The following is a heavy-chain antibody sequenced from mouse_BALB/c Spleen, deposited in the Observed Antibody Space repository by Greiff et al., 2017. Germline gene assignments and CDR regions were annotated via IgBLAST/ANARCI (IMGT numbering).Heavy chain of an antibody. Sequence: EVQLQQSGPELVKPGASVKIPCKASGYTFTDYNMDWMKQSHGKSLEWIGDINPNNGGTIYNQKFKGKATLTVDKSSSTAYMELRSLTSEDTAVYYCARSPTMITRGWFAYWGQGTLVTVSA. CDR3: ARSPTMITRGWFAY. CDR1: GYTFTDYN. D-gene: IGHD2-4*01. J-gene: IGHJ3*01. V-gene: IGHV1-18*01. CDR2: INPNNGGT.